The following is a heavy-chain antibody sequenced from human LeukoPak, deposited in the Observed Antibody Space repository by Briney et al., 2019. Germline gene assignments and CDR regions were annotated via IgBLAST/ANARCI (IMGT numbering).Heavy chain of an antibody. CDR2: VSSTSSFI. CDR1: GFTFSSYS. D-gene: IGHD6-13*01. Sequence: GGSLRLPCAASGFTFSSYSINWVRQAPGKGLEWVSCVSSTSSFIYYADSVKGRFTISRDNSKSTLYLQMNSVRVEDPAIYYCAKDRAIAAAAYYFDFWGQGTLVTVSS. CDR3: AKDRAIAAAAYYFDF. V-gene: IGHV3-21*01. J-gene: IGHJ4*02.